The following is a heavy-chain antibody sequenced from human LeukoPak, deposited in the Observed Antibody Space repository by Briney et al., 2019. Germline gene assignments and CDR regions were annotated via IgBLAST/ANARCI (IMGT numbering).Heavy chain of an antibody. CDR3: VRGGDWNDEVLYAFDI. J-gene: IGHJ3*02. D-gene: IGHD1-1*01. Sequence: ASVNVSCKASGYTFTSYGISWVRQAPGQGLRWMGWISAYNGNTNYAQKLQGRVTMTTDTSTSTAYMELRSLRSDDTAVYYCVRGGDWNDEVLYAFDIWGQGTMVTVSS. CDR1: GYTFTSYG. V-gene: IGHV1-18*01. CDR2: ISAYNGNT.